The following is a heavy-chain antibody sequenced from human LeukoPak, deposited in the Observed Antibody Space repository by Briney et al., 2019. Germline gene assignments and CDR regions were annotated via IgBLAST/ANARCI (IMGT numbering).Heavy chain of an antibody. J-gene: IGHJ4*02. CDR3: ARESLYSSSWSDFDY. V-gene: IGHV3-23*01. D-gene: IGHD6-13*01. Sequence: GGSLRLSCAASGFSFDNYAMSWVRQAPGKGLEWVSAIGGSTGRTYYADSVKGRFTVSRDNSKNTLYLQMTSLRAEDTAVYYCARESLYSSSWSDFDYWGQGTLVTVSS. CDR2: IGGSTGRT. CDR1: GFSFDNYA.